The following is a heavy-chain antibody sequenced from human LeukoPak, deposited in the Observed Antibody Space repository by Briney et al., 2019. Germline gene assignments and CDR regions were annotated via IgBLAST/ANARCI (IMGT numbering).Heavy chain of an antibody. CDR1: GGSISSYY. V-gene: IGHV4-59*08. D-gene: IGHD3-10*01. CDR3: ARRNYGPGSYRDYYYGMDV. J-gene: IGHJ6*01. Sequence: PSETLSLTCTVSGGSISSYYWSWIRQPPGKGLEWIGYIYYSGSTNYNPSLKSRVTISVDTSKNQFSLKLSSVTAADTAVYYCARRNYGPGSYRDYYYGMDVWGQGTTVTVSS. CDR2: IYYSGST.